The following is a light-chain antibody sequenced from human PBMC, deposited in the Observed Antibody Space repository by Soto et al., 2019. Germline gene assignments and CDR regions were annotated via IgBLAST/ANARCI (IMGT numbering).Light chain of an antibody. Sequence: DIQMTQSPSSLSASVGDRVTITCRAGHRINTYLAWFQQKPGKAPKSLIYAATNLQSGVPSRFSGSGGGPDSSLTSSSLQPEAIATYYCQQYQRYPPAFGGGTKLEIK. V-gene: IGKV1-16*01. J-gene: IGKJ4*01. CDR1: HRINTY. CDR3: QQYQRYPPA. CDR2: AAT.